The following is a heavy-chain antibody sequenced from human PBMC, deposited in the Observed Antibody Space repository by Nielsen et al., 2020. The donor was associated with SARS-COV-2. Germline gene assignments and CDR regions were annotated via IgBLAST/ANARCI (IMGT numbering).Heavy chain of an antibody. V-gene: IGHV1-69*13. CDR3: ARDEGGRYCTNGVCYTRGYYYGMDV. J-gene: IGHJ6*02. CDR1: GGTFSSYA. D-gene: IGHD2-8*01. CDR2: IIPIFGTA. Sequence: SVKVSCKASGGTFSSYAIGWVRQAPGQGLEWMGGIIPIFGTANYAQKFQGRVTITADESTSTAYMELSSLRSEDTAVYYCARDEGGRYCTNGVCYTRGYYYGMDVWGQGTTVTVSS.